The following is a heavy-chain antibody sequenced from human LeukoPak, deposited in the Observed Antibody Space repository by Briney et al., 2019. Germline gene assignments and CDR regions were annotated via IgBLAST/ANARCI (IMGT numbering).Heavy chain of an antibody. V-gene: IGHV4-38-2*01. CDR2: IYHSGST. CDR3: ARAPRDSSSSNYMRRFDY. Sequence: PSETLSLTCAVSGYSISSDNYWVWIPQPPGQGLEWTEGIYHSGSTYYNPSPKSRVTMSVDTSKNQFSLKLSSVTAADTAVYYCARAPRDSSSSNYMRRFDYWGQGTLVTVSS. D-gene: IGHD3-22*01. CDR1: GYSISSDNY. J-gene: IGHJ4*02.